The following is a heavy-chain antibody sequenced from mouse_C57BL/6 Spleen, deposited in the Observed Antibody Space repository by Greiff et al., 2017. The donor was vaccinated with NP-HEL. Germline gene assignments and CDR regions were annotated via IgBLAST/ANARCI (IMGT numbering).Heavy chain of an antibody. D-gene: IGHD2-1*01. J-gene: IGHJ2*01. CDR3: ARGDYGNYAVPFDY. CDR1: GYTFTSYW. CDR2: IHPNSGST. Sequence: QVQLQQPGAELVKPGASVTLSCKASGYTFTSYWMHWVKQRPGQGLEWIGMIHPNSGSTNYNEKFKSKATLTVDKSSSTAYMQLSSLTSEDSAVYYCARGDYGNYAVPFDYWGQGTTLTVSS. V-gene: IGHV1-64*01.